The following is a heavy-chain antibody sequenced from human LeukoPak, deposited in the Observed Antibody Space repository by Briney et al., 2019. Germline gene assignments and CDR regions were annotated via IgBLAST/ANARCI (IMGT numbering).Heavy chain of an antibody. CDR1: GFTFDDYA. Sequence: PGRSLRLSCAASGFTFDDYAMHWVRQAPGKGLAWVSGISWNSGSIGYADSVEGRFTISRDNAKNSLYLQMNSLRAEDTALYYRAKDPYNYYGSGRRIDYWGQGTLVTVSS. V-gene: IGHV3-9*01. CDR2: ISWNSGSI. J-gene: IGHJ4*02. CDR3: AKDPYNYYGSGRRIDY. D-gene: IGHD3-10*01.